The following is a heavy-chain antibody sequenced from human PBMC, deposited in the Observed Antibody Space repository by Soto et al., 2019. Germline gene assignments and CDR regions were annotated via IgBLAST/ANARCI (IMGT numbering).Heavy chain of an antibody. J-gene: IGHJ4*02. CDR1: GGPFASINC. CDR2: MYLSGST. V-gene: IGHV4-4*02. D-gene: IGHD5-18*01. CDR3: ARAGGYSYVDY. Sequence: VHWQEPAPGWLNPSGTRPPTGAVSGGPFASINCGVWFRRPPGKGREGIGEMYLSGSTNYNPSLKSRVTISVDKSKNQFSLKLSSVTAADTAVYYCARAGGYSYVDYWGQGTLVTVSS.